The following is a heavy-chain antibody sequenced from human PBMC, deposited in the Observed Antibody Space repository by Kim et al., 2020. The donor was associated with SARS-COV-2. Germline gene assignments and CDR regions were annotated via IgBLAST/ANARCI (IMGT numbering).Heavy chain of an antibody. CDR3: ATVHTYNYNFLYYGVDV. CDR2: ISSSGSTI. V-gene: IGHV3-11*01. J-gene: IGHJ6*02. CDR1: GFTFSDYY. D-gene: IGHD1-20*01. Sequence: GGSLRLSCAASGFTFSDYYMSWIRQAPGKGLEWVSYISSSGSTIYYADSVKGRFTISRDNAKNSLYLQMNSLRAEDTAVYYCATVHTYNYNFLYYGVDVWGRETTVTLSS.